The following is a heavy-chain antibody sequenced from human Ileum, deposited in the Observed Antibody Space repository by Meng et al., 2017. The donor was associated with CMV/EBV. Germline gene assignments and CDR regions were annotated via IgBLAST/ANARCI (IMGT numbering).Heavy chain of an antibody. CDR3: ATHLNNFGVVAAIDY. J-gene: IGHJ4*02. CDR2: TYTGGRT. V-gene: IGHV3-53*01. CDR1: GFSVSTKY. Sequence: GSLRLSCAASGFSVSTKYMSWVRQAPGKGLEWVSVTYTGGRTNYGGSVQGRFTVSRDTSNNTLYLQMNSLRAEDTAIYYCATHLNNFGVVAAIDYWGQGTLVTFSS. D-gene: IGHD3-3*01.